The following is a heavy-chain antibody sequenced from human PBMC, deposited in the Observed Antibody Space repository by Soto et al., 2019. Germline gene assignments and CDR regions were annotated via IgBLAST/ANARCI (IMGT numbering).Heavy chain of an antibody. CDR3: ARHSGIVVVLTTFDY. CDR2: IYYSGTT. J-gene: IGHJ4*02. Sequence: SETLSLTCTVSGDSISSSSYFWGWIRQPPGKGLEWIGSIYYSGTTYSNPSLKSRVTISLDTSKNQFSLKLRSVTAADTAVYYCARHSGIVVVLTTFDYWGQGTLVTVSS. CDR1: GDSISSSSYF. D-gene: IGHD3-22*01. V-gene: IGHV4-39*01.